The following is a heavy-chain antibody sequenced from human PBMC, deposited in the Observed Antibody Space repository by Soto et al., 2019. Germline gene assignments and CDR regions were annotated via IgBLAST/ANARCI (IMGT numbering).Heavy chain of an antibody. J-gene: IGHJ4*02. CDR1: GFTSSSYA. CDR3: AKDGPVDNSGSPQGYFDY. D-gene: IGHD6-19*01. Sequence: HPGGSLRLSCSAAGFTSSSYAMNWVRQAPGKGLEWVSSISGSGIGTYYADSVKGRFTISRDNSENTLYLQINRLRAEDTAVYYCAKDGPVDNSGSPQGYFDYCGQGTLVPVSS. V-gene: IGHV3-23*01. CDR2: ISGSGIGT.